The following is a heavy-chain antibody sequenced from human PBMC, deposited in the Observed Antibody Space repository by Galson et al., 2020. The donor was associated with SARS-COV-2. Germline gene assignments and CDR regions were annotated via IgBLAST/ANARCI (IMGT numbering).Heavy chain of an antibody. J-gene: IGHJ6*02. CDR3: ARHSDYYCYYGMDV. CDR1: GGSISSSSYY. V-gene: IGHV4-39*01. CDR2: IYYSGST. Sequence: SETLSLTCTVSGGSISSSSYYWGWIRQPPGKGLEWIGSIYYSGSTYYNPSLKSRVTISVDTSKNQFSLKLSSVTAADTAVYYCARHSDYYCYYGMDVWGQATTVTVSS.